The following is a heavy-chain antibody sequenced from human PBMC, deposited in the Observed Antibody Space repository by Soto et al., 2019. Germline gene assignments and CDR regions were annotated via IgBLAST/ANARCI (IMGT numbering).Heavy chain of an antibody. CDR2: IYSGCST. CDR1: GFTVSSNY. Sequence: HPGGSLRLSCAASGFTVSSNYMSWVRQAPGKGLEWVSVIYSGCSTYYADSVKGRFTISRDNSKNTLYLQMNSLRAEDTAVYYCAKSIPARPFDSWGQGALVTVSS. V-gene: IGHV3-53*01. CDR3: AKSIPARPFDS. D-gene: IGHD6-6*01. J-gene: IGHJ4*02.